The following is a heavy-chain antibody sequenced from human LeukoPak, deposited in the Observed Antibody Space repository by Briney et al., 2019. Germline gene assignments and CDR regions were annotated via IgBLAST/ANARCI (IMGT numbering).Heavy chain of an antibody. J-gene: IGHJ3*02. CDR2: IKQDGSEK. V-gene: IGHV3-7*01. CDR1: GLTFSSYW. CDR3: ARDVAGPPQEAFDI. Sequence: PGGSRRLSCAASGLTFSSYWMSWVRQAPGKGLEWVANIKQDGSEKHYVDSVTGRFTISRDNTKNSLYLQMNSLRADDTAVYYCARDVAGPPQEAFDIWGQGTMVTVSS.